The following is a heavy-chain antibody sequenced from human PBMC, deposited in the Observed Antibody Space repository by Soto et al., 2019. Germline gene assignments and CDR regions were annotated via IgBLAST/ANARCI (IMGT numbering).Heavy chain of an antibody. Sequence: EVHLVVSGGGSVQPGGSLRLSCAASGFTFSGYGLNWVRQAPGKGLVWILYVTGSGSVIYYADSLKGRFTITRDNVKNTLLLQMHSLRAEDTAVYYCATTVTAVDYWGQGTLVTVST. CDR3: ATTVTAVDY. V-gene: IGHV3-48*03. D-gene: IGHD4-17*01. CDR2: VTGSGSVI. J-gene: IGHJ4*02. CDR1: GFTFSGYG.